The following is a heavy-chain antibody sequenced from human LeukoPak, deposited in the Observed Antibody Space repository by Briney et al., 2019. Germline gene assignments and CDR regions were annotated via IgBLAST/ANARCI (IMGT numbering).Heavy chain of an antibody. CDR2: ISSSSSYI. CDR1: GFTFSSYS. CDR3: AREVADGSGWYLVYYYGMDV. J-gene: IGHJ6*02. D-gene: IGHD6-19*01. Sequence: GGSLRLSCAASGFTFSSYSMNWVRQAPGKGLEWVPSISSSSSYIYYADSVKGRFTISRDNAKNSLYLQMNSLRAEDTAVYYCAREVADGSGWYLVYYYGMDVWGQGTTVTVSS. V-gene: IGHV3-21*01.